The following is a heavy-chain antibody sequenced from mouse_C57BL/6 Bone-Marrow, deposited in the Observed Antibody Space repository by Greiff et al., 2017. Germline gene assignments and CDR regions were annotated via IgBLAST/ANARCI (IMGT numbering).Heavy chain of an antibody. Sequence: VQLQQPGAELVMPGASVKLSCKASGYTFTSYWMHWVKQRPGQGLEWIGEIDPSDSYTNYNQKFKGKATLTVDKSSSTAYMQLSSLTSEDSAVXSCASGPLGGAMDYWGQGTSVTVSS. CDR3: ASGPLGGAMDY. CDR2: IDPSDSYT. CDR1: GYTFTSYW. V-gene: IGHV1-69*01. D-gene: IGHD4-1*01. J-gene: IGHJ4*01.